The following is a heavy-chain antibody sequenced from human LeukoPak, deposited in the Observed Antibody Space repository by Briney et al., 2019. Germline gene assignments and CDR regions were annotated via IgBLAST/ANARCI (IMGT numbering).Heavy chain of an antibody. D-gene: IGHD2-2*01. J-gene: IGHJ3*02. Sequence: PSETLSLTCAVYGGSFSGYYWSWIRQPPGEGLEWIGEINHSGSTNYNPSLKSRVTISVDTSKNQFSLKLSSVTAADTAVYYCARGRGSTSYLPRAFDIWGQGTMVTVSS. CDR3: ARGRGSTSYLPRAFDI. V-gene: IGHV4-34*01. CDR2: INHSGST. CDR1: GGSFSGYY.